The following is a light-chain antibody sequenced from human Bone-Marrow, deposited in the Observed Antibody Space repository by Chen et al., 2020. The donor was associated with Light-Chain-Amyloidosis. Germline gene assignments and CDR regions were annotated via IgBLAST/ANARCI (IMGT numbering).Light chain of an antibody. CDR2: RNN. V-gene: IGLV1-47*01. CDR3: AAWDGSMSGYV. Sequence: QSVLTQPPSASGNPGQRGTISGSGSSSNIGINYVYWYKHFPGAAPNLLLHRNNQRPSGVPALFSASTSCTSAFLAISGLRSEDEADYYCAAWDGSMSGYVFETGTKVIVL. CDR1: SSNIGINY. J-gene: IGLJ1*01.